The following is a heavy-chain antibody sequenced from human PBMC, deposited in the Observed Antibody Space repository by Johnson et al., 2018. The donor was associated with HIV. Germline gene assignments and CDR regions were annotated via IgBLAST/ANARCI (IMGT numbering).Heavy chain of an antibody. Sequence: VQLVESGGGVVQPGRSLRLSCAASGFTFSSYGMHWVRQAPGKGLEWVAVIWYDGSNKYYADSVKGRFTISRDNSKNTLYLQMNSLRAEDTAVYYCAKDPMVATPANAFDIWGQGTMVTVSS. V-gene: IGHV3-33*06. J-gene: IGHJ3*02. D-gene: IGHD5-12*01. CDR1: GFTFSSYG. CDR2: IWYDGSNK. CDR3: AKDPMVATPANAFDI.